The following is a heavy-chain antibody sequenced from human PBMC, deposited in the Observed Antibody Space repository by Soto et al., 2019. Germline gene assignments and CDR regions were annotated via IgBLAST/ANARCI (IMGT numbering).Heavy chain of an antibody. J-gene: IGHJ6*02. CDR2: ISSSGSTI. V-gene: IGHV3-48*03. CDR3: ARDNGGGYSYLHGMDV. CDR1: GITFSSYE. Sequence: HPGGSLRLSCAASGITFSSYEMNWVRQAPGKGLEWVSYISSSGSTIYYADSVKGRFTISRDNAKNSLYLQMNSLRAEDTAVYYCARDNGGGYSYLHGMDVWGQGTTVTVSS. D-gene: IGHD5-18*01.